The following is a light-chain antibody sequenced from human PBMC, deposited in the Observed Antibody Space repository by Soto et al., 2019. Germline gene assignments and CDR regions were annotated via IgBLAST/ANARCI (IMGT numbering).Light chain of an antibody. Sequence: AIRMTQSPSSLSASTGDRVTITCRASQGISSYLAWYQQKPGKAPKLLIYAASTLQSGVPSRLSGSGSGTDFTLTISCLQSEDFATYYCQQYYSYPPFTFGPGTRWIS. CDR2: AAS. J-gene: IGKJ3*01. CDR1: QGISSY. V-gene: IGKV1-8*01. CDR3: QQYYSYPPFT.